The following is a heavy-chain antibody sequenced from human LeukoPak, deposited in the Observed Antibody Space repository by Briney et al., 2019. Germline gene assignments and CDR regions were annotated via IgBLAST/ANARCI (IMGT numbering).Heavy chain of an antibody. CDR2: ISSSSSYI. V-gene: IGHV3-21*01. CDR1: GFTFSSYS. Sequence: GGSLRLSCAASGFTFSSYSMNWVRQAPGKGLEWVSSISSSSSYIYYADSVKGRFTISRDNAKNSLYLQMSSLRAEDTAVYYCARAHYYDSSGYYYDVTWGQGTLVTVSS. CDR3: ARAHYYDSSGYYYDVT. D-gene: IGHD3-22*01. J-gene: IGHJ5*02.